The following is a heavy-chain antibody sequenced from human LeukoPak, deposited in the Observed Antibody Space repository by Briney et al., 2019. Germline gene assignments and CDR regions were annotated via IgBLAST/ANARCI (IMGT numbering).Heavy chain of an antibody. J-gene: IGHJ4*02. CDR2: IYYSGGT. V-gene: IGHV4-61*01. CDR3: ARAYYYGSGSMDY. D-gene: IGHD3-10*01. CDR1: GGSVSSGSYY. Sequence: SETLSLTCTVSGGSVSSGSYYWSWIRQPPGKGLEWIGYIYYSGGTNYNPSLKSRVTISVDTSKNQFSLKLNSVTAADTAVYYCARAYYYGSGSMDYWGQGTLVTVSS.